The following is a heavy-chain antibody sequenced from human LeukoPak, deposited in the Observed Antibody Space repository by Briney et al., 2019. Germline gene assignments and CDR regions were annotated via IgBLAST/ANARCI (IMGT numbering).Heavy chain of an antibody. CDR3: TRESGSYHGNDF. CDR2: IYPGDSDT. D-gene: IGHD1-26*01. V-gene: IGHV5-51*01. CDR1: GYSFTNYW. J-gene: IGHJ4*02. Sequence: GESLQISCKGSGYSFTNYWIGWVRQMPGKGLEWMGFIYPGDSDTRYSPSFQGQVTISADRSISTAYMELSSLRSDDTAVYYCTRESGSYHGNDFWGQGTLVTVSS.